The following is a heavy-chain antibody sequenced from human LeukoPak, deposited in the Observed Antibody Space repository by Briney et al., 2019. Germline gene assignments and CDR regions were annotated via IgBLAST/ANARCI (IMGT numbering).Heavy chain of an antibody. Sequence: GGSLRLSCAASGFTFSSYAMHWVRQAPGKGLEWVAVISYDGSNKYYADSVKGRFTISRDNSKNTLYLQMNSLRAEDTAVYYCARLWSGEFHGDYWGQGTLVTVSS. D-gene: IGHD3-10*01. V-gene: IGHV3-30*14. CDR3: ARLWSGEFHGDY. CDR1: GFTFSSYA. J-gene: IGHJ4*02. CDR2: ISYDGSNK.